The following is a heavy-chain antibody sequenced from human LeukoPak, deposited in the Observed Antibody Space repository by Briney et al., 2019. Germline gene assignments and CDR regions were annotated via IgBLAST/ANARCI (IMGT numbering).Heavy chain of an antibody. J-gene: IGHJ4*02. V-gene: IGHV3-30-3*01. CDR1: GFTFSSYA. CDR3: ARDLVGATYYFDY. D-gene: IGHD1-26*01. Sequence: PGRSLRLSCAASGFTFSSYAMHWVRQAPGKGLEWVAVISYDGSNKYYADSVKGRFTISRDNSKNTLYLQMNSQRAEDTAVYYCARDLVGATYYFDYWGQGTLVTVSS. CDR2: ISYDGSNK.